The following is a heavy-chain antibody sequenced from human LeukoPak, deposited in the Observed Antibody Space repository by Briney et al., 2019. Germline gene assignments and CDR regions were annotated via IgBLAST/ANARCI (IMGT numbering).Heavy chain of an antibody. J-gene: IGHJ4*02. CDR1: GFTFSSYG. CDR2: ISGSGGST. Sequence: GGSLRLSCAASGFTFSSYGMSWVRQAPGKGLEWVSAISGSGGSTYYADSVKGRFTISRDNSKNTLYLQMNSLRAEDTAVYYCANTPIAARLNPDYWGQGTLVTVSS. V-gene: IGHV3-23*01. D-gene: IGHD6-6*01. CDR3: ANTPIAARLNPDY.